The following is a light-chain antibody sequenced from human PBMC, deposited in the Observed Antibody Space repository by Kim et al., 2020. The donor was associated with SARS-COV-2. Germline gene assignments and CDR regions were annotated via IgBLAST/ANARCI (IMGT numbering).Light chain of an antibody. CDR2: AGS. J-gene: IGKJ1*01. V-gene: IGKV1-27*01. CDR1: QDMSTP. CDR3: QKYESAPWT. Sequence: AHVGEPVTIASGASQDMSTPSAWYQRRPEKVPHRVFYAGSTVQSGVPSRDRGSGSGTEFTHTISSLQPEGVATYYCQKYESAPWTFGPGT.